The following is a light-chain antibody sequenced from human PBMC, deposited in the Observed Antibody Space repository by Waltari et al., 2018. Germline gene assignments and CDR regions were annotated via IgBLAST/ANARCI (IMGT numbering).Light chain of an antibody. Sequence: QSALTQPPSASGTPGQRVTVPCSGSTSNIGNKPAVCYQQVPGKAPKLLMFSNDQRPSGVPDRFSGSKSGTSASLAISGLQSDDEADYHCAAWDDSLNGWVFGGGTKLTVL. V-gene: IGLV1-44*01. CDR3: AAWDDSLNGWV. CDR1: TSNIGNKP. CDR2: SND. J-gene: IGLJ3*02.